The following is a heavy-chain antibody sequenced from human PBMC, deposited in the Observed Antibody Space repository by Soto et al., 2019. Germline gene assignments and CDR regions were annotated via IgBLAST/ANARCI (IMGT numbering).Heavy chain of an antibody. CDR2: ISYDGSNK. V-gene: IGHV3-30*03. CDR3: FGPLYGMDV. J-gene: IGHJ6*02. D-gene: IGHD3-16*01. CDR1: GFTFSSYA. Sequence: GGSLRLSCAASGFTFSSYAMHWVRQAPGKGLEWVAVISYDGSNKYYADSVKGRFTISRDNSKNTLYVQMNSLRGEDTAVYYCFGPLYGMDVWGQGTTVTVSS.